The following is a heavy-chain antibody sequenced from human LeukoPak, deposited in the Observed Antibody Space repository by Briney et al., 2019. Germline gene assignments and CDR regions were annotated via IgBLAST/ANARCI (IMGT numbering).Heavy chain of an antibody. Sequence: GGPLRLSCGASGFTFNNYAMSWVRQAPGKGLEWVAGISGSGGSTNYADSVKGRFTISRDNPKNTLYLQMNSLRAEDTALYFCAKRGVVVRVILVGFHKEAYYFDSWGQGALVTVSS. CDR2: ISGSGGST. J-gene: IGHJ4*02. D-gene: IGHD3-10*01. V-gene: IGHV3-23*01. CDR3: AKRGVVVRVILVGFHKEAYYFDS. CDR1: GFTFNNYA.